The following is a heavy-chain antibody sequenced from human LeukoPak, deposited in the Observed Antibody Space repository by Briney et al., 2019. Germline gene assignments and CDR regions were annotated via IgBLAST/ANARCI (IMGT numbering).Heavy chain of an antibody. CDR2: VKQDSSQK. J-gene: IGHJ4*02. D-gene: IGHD1-26*01. Sequence: GGSLRLSRAASGFTFSDYWMTWVRQAPGKGLEWVANVKQDSSQKYYMDSVKGRFTISRDNAKTSLYLQLNSLRAEDTAMYYCVRDTGGSGSYPDYWGQGTLVTVSS. CDR1: GFTFSDYW. V-gene: IGHV3-7*01. CDR3: VRDTGGSGSYPDY.